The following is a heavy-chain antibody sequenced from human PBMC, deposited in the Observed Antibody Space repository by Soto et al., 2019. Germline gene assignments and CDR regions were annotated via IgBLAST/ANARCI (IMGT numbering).Heavy chain of an antibody. J-gene: IGHJ4*02. CDR3: AKDPLVPVTAIDMAFDY. CDR1: GFTFSSYA. V-gene: IGHV3-23*01. CDR2: ITHSGGRT. Sequence: GGSLRLSCAVSGFTFSSYAMSWVRQAPGKGLEWVSTITHSGGRTYYADSVKGRFTISRDNSKNTLYLQMNSLRAEDTAVYYCAKDPLVPVTAIDMAFDYWGQGTLVTVSS. D-gene: IGHD2-21*02.